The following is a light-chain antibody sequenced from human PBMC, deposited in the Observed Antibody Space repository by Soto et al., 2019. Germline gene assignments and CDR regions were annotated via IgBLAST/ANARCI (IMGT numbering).Light chain of an antibody. CDR1: SSDVGGYNY. CDR2: DVS. V-gene: IGLV2-14*03. CDR3: SSTATSTTVL. J-gene: IGLJ2*01. Sequence: QSALTQPASVSGSPGQSITISCTGTSSDVGGYNYVSWYQQHLGRAPQLMIYDVSHRPSGVSNRFSGSTSSNTASLTICGLADEDEDYYYCSSTATSTTVLFGGGTKLTVL.